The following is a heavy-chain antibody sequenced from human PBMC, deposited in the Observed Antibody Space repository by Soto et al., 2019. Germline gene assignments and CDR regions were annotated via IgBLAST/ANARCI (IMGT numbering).Heavy chain of an antibody. J-gene: IGHJ6*02. CDR3: ANGPVVGANYKYYDMDV. CDR1: GFSVSSNY. V-gene: IGHV3-53*01. D-gene: IGHD1-26*01. Sequence: GGSLRLSCAASGFSVSSNYMGWVRQAPGKGLEWVSLIYSDGSTYYADSVKGRFTISRDNSKNTLYLQMDNLRAEDTAHYFCANGPVVGANYKYYDMDVWGRGTTVTVSS. CDR2: IYSDGST.